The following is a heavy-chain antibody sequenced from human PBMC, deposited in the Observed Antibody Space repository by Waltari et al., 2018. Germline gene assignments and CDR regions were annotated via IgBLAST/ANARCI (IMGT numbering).Heavy chain of an antibody. CDR2: IIPIFGTA. V-gene: IGHV1-69*13. CDR3: ARTRPGYDFWSGYYLDY. CDR1: GGTFSSYA. J-gene: IGHJ4*02. D-gene: IGHD3-3*01. Sequence: QVQLVQSGAEVKKPGSSVKVSCKASGGTFSSYAISWVRHAPGQGLEWMGRIIPIFGTANYAQKFQGRVTITADKSTSTAYMELSSLRSEDTAVYYCARTRPGYDFWSGYYLDYWGQGTLVTVSS.